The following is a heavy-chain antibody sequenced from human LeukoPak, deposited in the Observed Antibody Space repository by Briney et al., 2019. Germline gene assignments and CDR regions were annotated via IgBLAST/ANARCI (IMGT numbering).Heavy chain of an antibody. CDR3: AKDFSVYHYDSRVLDY. CDR2: ISHDGDTA. D-gene: IGHD3-22*01. J-gene: IGHJ4*01. V-gene: IGHV3-74*01. Sequence: GGSLRLSCAASGFSFSSYWMHWVRQAPGKGLVWVSRISHDGDTATYADFVKGRFTISRDNAKNTLYLQMNRLRAEDTAVYYCAKDFSVYHYDSRVLDYWGHGTLVTVSS. CDR1: GFSFSSYW.